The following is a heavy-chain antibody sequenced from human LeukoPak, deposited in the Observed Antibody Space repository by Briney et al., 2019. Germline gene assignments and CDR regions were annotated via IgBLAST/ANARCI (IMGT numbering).Heavy chain of an antibody. CDR1: GFTFSSYS. Sequence: GGSLRLSCAASGFTFSSYSMNWVRQAPGKGLEWVSSISSSSSYIYYADSGKGRFTISRDNAKNTLYLQMNSLRAEDTAVYYCARARPPGYYYMDVWGKGTTVTVSS. CDR2: ISSSSSYI. V-gene: IGHV3-21*01. J-gene: IGHJ6*03. CDR3: ARARPPGYYYMDV.